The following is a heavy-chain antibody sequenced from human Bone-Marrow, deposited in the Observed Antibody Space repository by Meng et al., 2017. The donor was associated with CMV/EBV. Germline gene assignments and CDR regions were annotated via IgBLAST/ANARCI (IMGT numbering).Heavy chain of an antibody. D-gene: IGHD3-10*01. V-gene: IGHV3-21*01. Sequence: FTYSSYSMNWVRQAPGKGLEWVSSISSSSSYIYYADSVKGRFTISRDNAKNSLYLQMNSLRAEDTAVYYCARDSLGYYGSGSYGTFELWGRGTLVTVSS. CDR3: ARDSLGYYGSGSYGTFEL. CDR1: FTYSSYS. J-gene: IGHJ2*01. CDR2: ISSSSSYI.